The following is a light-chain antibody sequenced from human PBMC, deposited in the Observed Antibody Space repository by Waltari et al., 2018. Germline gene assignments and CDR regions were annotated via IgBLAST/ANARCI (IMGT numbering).Light chain of an antibody. V-gene: IGLV2-14*01. Sequence: QSALTQPASVSGSPGQSITISCTGTSNDVGGYNYVSWYQQHPGKAPKLMIYDVSNRPSGVSNRSSGSKSGNTASLTISGLQAEDEADYYCSSYTSSSHVVFGGGTKLTVL. J-gene: IGLJ2*01. CDR1: SNDVGGYNY. CDR2: DVS. CDR3: SSYTSSSHVV.